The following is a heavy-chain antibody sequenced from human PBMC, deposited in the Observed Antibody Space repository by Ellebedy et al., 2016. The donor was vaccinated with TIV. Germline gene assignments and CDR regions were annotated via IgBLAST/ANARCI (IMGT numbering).Heavy chain of an antibody. CDR3: VAATGY. CDR1: GFSFSTYW. V-gene: IGHV3-7*03. J-gene: IGHJ4*02. D-gene: IGHD2-15*01. CDR2: INPDGSQK. Sequence: GESLKISCAASGFSFSTYWMTWIRQAPGKGLQWVSNINPDGSQKYYVDSVKGRFTVSRDNAKNSQTLQMNSLTVEDTAMYYCVAATGYWGQGTLVTVSS.